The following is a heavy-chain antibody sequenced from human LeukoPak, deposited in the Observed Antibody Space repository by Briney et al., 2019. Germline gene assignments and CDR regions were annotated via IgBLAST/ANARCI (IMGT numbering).Heavy chain of an antibody. V-gene: IGHV4-39*07. CDR3: ARASSSWYSILDY. J-gene: IGHJ4*02. CDR1: GGSISSSSYY. Sequence: SETLSLTCTVSGGSISSSSYYWGWIRQPPGKGLEWIGSIYYSGSTYYDPSLKSRVTISVDTSKNQFSLKLSSVTAADTAVYYCARASSSWYSILDYWGQGTLVTVSS. D-gene: IGHD6-13*01. CDR2: IYYSGST.